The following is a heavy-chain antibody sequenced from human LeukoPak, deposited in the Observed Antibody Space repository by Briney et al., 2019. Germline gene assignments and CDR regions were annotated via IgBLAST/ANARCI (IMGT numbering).Heavy chain of an antibody. V-gene: IGHV3-23*01. D-gene: IGHD4-17*01. Sequence: PGGSLRLSCAASGITFSTYAMTWVRQAPGKGLEWVSSIRGSGGGKDYADSVKGRCTISRHNSRDTLFLQMNSLRAEDTALYYCTRDPNGDYVGAFDMWGPGTMVTVSS. J-gene: IGHJ3*02. CDR3: TRDPNGDYVGAFDM. CDR1: GITFSTYA. CDR2: IRGSGGGK.